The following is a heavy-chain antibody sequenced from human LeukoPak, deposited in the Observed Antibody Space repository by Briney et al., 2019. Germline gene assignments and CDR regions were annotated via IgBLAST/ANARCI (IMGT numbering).Heavy chain of an antibody. CDR3: ARDGGRDGYNSFDY. D-gene: IGHD5-24*01. Sequence: SETLSLTCTASGGSISSYYWSWIRQPPGKGLEWIGYIYYSGSTNYNPSLKSRVTISVDTSKNQFSLKLSSVTAADTAVYYCARDGGRDGYNSFDYWGQGTLVTVSS. CDR1: GGSISSYY. CDR2: IYYSGST. V-gene: IGHV4-59*01. J-gene: IGHJ4*02.